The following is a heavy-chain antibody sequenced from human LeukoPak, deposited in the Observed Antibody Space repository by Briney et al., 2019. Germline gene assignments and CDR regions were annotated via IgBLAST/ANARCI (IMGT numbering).Heavy chain of an antibody. V-gene: IGHV1-18*01. CDR3: ARDSHYYDSSGHYPFDY. Sequence: ASVTVSCKASGYTFTSYGISWVRQAPGQGLEWMGWISAYNGNTNYAQKLQGRVTMTTDTSASTAYMELRSLRSDDTAVYYCARDSHYYDSSGHYPFDYWGQGTLVTVSS. CDR1: GYTFTSYG. J-gene: IGHJ4*02. CDR2: ISAYNGNT. D-gene: IGHD3-22*01.